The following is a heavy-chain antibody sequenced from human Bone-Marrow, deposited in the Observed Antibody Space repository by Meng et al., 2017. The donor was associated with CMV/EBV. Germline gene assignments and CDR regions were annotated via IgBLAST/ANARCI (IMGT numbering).Heavy chain of an antibody. CDR1: GFTFSKCG. D-gene: IGHD3-10*01. V-gene: IGHV3-33*03. CDR3: AKAPYSGGFDS. Sequence: LSCTASGFTFSKCGMPWVRQAPGEGLEWVAVIWYDGSEEYYADNVKGRFTISRDNYRHMLYLQMNNLRAEDTAVYYCAKAPYSGGFDSWGQGTLVTVSS. J-gene: IGHJ4*02. CDR2: IWYDGSEE.